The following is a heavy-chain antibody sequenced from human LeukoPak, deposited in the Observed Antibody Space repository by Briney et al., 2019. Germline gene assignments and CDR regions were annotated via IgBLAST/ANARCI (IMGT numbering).Heavy chain of an antibody. V-gene: IGHV4-34*01. Sequence: KPSETLSLTCAVYGGSFSGYYWSWIRQPPGKGLEWIGEINHSGSTNYNPSLKSRVTISVDTSKNQFSLKLSSVTAADTAVYYCARKYSSGYYFDYWGQGTLVTVPS. J-gene: IGHJ4*02. CDR2: INHSGST. D-gene: IGHD6-19*01. CDR3: ARKYSSGYYFDY. CDR1: GGSFSGYY.